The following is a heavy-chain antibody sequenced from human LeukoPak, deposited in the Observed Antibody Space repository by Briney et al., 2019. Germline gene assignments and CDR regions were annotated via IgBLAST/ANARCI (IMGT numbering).Heavy chain of an antibody. CDR3: GKTTTGYSSGRYPAWPVDY. J-gene: IGHJ4*02. D-gene: IGHD6-19*01. CDR2: IFGSGGSA. CDR1: GFTFNNYA. Sequence: GGSLRLSCTASGFTFNNYAMYWVRQAPGKGLEWVSGIFGSGGSAHYAESVQGRFTISRDNSKNTVYLQMNNLRAEDTAAYYCGKTTTGYSSGRYPAWPVDYWGQGTLVTVSS. V-gene: IGHV3-23*01.